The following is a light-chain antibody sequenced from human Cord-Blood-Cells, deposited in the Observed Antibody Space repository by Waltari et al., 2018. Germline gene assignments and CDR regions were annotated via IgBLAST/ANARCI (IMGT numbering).Light chain of an antibody. V-gene: IGLV1-36*01. CDR1: SSNIGNNA. CDR2: YDD. J-gene: IGLJ3*02. Sequence: QSVLTPPPSVSEAPRQMVTISCSGSSSNIGNNAVNWYQQLPGKAPKLLIYYDDLLPSGVSDRFSGSKSGTSASLAISGLQSEDEADYYCAAWDDSLNGPVFGGGTKLTVL. CDR3: AAWDDSLNGPV.